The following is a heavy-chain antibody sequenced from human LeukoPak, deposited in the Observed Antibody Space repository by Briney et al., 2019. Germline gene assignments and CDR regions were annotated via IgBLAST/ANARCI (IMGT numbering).Heavy chain of an antibody. CDR2: INPNSGGT. Sequence: GASVKVSCKASGYTFTGYYMHWVRQAPGQGLEWMGWINPNSGGTNYAQKFQGRVTITADKSTSTAYMELSSLRSEDTAVYYCACLYCSGGSCYSDWLVDYWGQGTLVTVSS. CDR1: GYTFTGYY. CDR3: ACLYCSGGSCYSDWLVDY. V-gene: IGHV1-2*02. D-gene: IGHD2-15*01. J-gene: IGHJ4*02.